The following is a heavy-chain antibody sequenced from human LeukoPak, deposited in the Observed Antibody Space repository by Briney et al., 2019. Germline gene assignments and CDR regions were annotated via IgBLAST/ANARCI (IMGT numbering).Heavy chain of an antibody. Sequence: PSETLFLTCTVSGGSVSSGSYYWSWIRQPPGKGLEWIGYIYYSGSTNYNPSLKSRVTISVDTSKNQFSLKLSSVTAADTAVYYCAREDYDILTGYLDLDYWGQGTLVTVSS. J-gene: IGHJ4*02. CDR3: AREDYDILTGYLDLDY. V-gene: IGHV4-61*01. CDR2: IYYSGST. D-gene: IGHD3-9*01. CDR1: GGSVSSGSYY.